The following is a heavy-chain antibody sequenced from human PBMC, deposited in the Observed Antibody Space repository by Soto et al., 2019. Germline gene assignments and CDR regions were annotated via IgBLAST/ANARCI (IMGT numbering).Heavy chain of an antibody. CDR3: ARDCVSYGDGQSAGAFDI. CDR2: ISAYNGNT. D-gene: IGHD4-17*01. CDR1: GYTFTSYG. V-gene: IGHV1-18*01. Sequence: ASVKVSCKASGYTFTSYGISWVRQAPGQGLEWMGWISAYNGNTNYAQKLQGRVTMTTDTSTSTAYMELRSLRSDDTAVYYCARDCVSYGDGQSAGAFDIWGQGTMVTVSS. J-gene: IGHJ3*02.